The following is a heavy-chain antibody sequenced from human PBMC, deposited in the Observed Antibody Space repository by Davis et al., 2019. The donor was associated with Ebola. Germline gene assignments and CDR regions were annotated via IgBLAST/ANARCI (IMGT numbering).Heavy chain of an antibody. CDR1: GFTFSSYW. D-gene: IGHD3-16*01. V-gene: IGHV3-7*01. Sequence: GESLKISCAASGFTFSSYWMSWVRQAPGKGLEWVANIKQDGSEKYYVDSVKGRFTISRDNAKNSLYLQMNSLRAEDTAVYHCVNWGSGNYWGQGALVTVSS. CDR2: IKQDGSEK. CDR3: VNWGSGNY. J-gene: IGHJ4*02.